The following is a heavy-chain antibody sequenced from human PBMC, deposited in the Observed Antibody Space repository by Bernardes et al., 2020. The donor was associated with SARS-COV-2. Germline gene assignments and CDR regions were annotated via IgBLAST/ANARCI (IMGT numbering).Heavy chain of an antibody. CDR3: ARRFNTNWAHDY. CDR2: IYSGGST. CDR1: GFTVSNNY. Sequence: GGSLRLSCAASGFTVSNNYMSWVRQAPGKGLEWVSVIYSGGSTYNADSVKGRFTISRDNSKNTLYLQMNSLRAEDTAVYYCARRFNTNWAHDYWGQGTLVTVSS. V-gene: IGHV3-66*04. D-gene: IGHD1-1*01. J-gene: IGHJ4*02.